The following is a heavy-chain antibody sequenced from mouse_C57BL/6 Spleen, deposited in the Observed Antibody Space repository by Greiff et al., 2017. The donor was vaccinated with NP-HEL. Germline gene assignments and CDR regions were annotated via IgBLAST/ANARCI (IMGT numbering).Heavy chain of an antibody. CDR1: GYTFTSYW. CDR2: IDPSDSYT. J-gene: IGHJ1*03. Sequence: QVQLQQSGAELVKPGASVKLSCKASGYTFTSYWMQWVKQRPGQGLEWIGEIDPSDSYTNYNQTFKGKATLTVDTSSSTAYMQLSSLTSEDSAVYYCARSITTVVARYFDVWSTGTTVTVSS. D-gene: IGHD1-1*01. V-gene: IGHV1-50*01. CDR3: ARSITTVVARYFDV.